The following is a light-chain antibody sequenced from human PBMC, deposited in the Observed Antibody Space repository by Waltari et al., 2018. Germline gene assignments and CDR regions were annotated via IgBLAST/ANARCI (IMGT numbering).Light chain of an antibody. V-gene: IGKV3-20*01. CDR2: CAS. J-gene: IGKJ1*01. CDR3: QQYGGPPWT. CDR1: QGVSNNY. Sequence: IMLTQSPGTLSLSPGERATLSCRASQGVSNNYLAWHQQKPGQAPRLPIYCASSRATAIPDRFSGSGSGTDFTLTISILEPEDFAVYFCQQYGGPPWTFGQGTKVEVK.